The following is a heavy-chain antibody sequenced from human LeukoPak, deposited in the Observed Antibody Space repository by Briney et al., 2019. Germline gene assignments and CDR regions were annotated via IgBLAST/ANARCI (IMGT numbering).Heavy chain of an antibody. J-gene: IGHJ4*02. D-gene: IGHD6-19*01. V-gene: IGHV3-30*02. CDR1: GFTFSSYG. CDR2: IRYDGSNK. Sequence: TGGSLRLSCAASGFTFSSYGMHWVRQAPGKGLEWVAFIRYDGSNKYYADSVKGRFTISRDNSKNTLYLQMNSLRAEDTAVYYCAKGLLSGWYRPIDYWGQGTLVTVSS. CDR3: AKGLLSGWYRPIDY.